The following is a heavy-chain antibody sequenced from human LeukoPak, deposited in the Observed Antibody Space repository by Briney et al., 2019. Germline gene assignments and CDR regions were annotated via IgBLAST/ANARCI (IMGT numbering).Heavy chain of an antibody. CDR3: ARVKSYYYDTSDKDAFDI. D-gene: IGHD3-22*01. CDR1: GYSFAAYY. J-gene: IGHJ3*02. Sequence: ASVKVSCKASGYSFAAYYMHWVRQAPGQGLEWMGWIKPNSGGTRSAQKFQGRVTMTRDTSTGTAYMELSSLRSEDTAVYYCARVKSYYYDTSDKDAFDIWGQGTMVTVSS. V-gene: IGHV1-2*02. CDR2: IKPNSGGT.